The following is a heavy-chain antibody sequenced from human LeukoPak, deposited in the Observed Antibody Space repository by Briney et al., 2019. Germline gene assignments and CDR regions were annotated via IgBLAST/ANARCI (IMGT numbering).Heavy chain of an antibody. Sequence: ASVKVSCKASGYTFTSYYMHWVRQAPGQGLEWMGIINPSGGSTSYAQKFQGRVTITADESTSTAYMELSSLRSEDTAVYYCARTDTAMGYYYYGMDVWGQGTTVTVSS. V-gene: IGHV1-46*01. J-gene: IGHJ6*02. CDR1: GYTFTSYY. CDR2: INPSGGST. CDR3: ARTDTAMGYYYYGMDV. D-gene: IGHD5-18*01.